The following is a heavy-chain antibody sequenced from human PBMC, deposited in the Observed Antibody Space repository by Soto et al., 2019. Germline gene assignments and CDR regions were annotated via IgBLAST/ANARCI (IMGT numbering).Heavy chain of an antibody. CDR3: ARDRATDYDFWSGYYTGFDY. CDR2: IYTSGST. Sequence: SETLFLTCTVSGGSISSYYWSWIRQPAGKGLEWIGRIYTSGSTNYNPSLKSRVTMSVDTSKNQFSLKLSSVTAADTAVYYCARDRATDYDFWSGYYTGFDYWGQGTLVTVSS. V-gene: IGHV4-4*07. D-gene: IGHD3-3*01. J-gene: IGHJ4*02. CDR1: GGSISSYY.